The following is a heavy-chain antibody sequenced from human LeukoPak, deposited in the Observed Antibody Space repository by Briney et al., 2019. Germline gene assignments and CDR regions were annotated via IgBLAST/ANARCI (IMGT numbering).Heavy chain of an antibody. D-gene: IGHD6-19*01. CDR2: INHSGST. CDR1: GGSLSGYY. CDR3: ARQWLVSPLFDY. Sequence: SETLSLTCAVYGGSLSGYYWSWIRQPPGKGLEWIGEINHSGSTNYNPSLKSRVTISVDTSKNQLSLKLISMTAADTAVYYCARQWLVSPLFDYWGQGTLVTVSS. J-gene: IGHJ4*02. V-gene: IGHV4-34*01.